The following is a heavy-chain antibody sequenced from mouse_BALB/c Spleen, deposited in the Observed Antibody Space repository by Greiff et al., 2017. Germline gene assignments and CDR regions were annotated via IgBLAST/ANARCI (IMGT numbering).Heavy chain of an antibody. J-gene: IGHJ4*01. Sequence: EAKLVESGGGLVKPGGSLKLSCAASGFTFSDYYMYWVRQTPEKRLEWVAEISSGGSYTYYPDTVTGRFTISRDNAKNTLYLEMSSLRSEDTAMYYCARDRGLLRGDYWGQGTSVTVSS. CDR3: ARDRGLLRGDY. V-gene: IGHV5-9-4*01. CDR2: ISSGGSYT. CDR1: GFTFSDYY. D-gene: IGHD2-3*01.